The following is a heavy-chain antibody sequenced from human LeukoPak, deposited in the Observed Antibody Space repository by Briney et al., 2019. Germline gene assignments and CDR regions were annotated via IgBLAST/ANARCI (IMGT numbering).Heavy chain of an antibody. CDR1: GYTFTSYG. J-gene: IGHJ4*02. Sequence: ASVEVSCKAFGYTFTSYGISWVRQAPGQGLEWMGWISAYNGNTNYAQKLQGRVTMTTDTSTSTAYMELRSLRSDDTAVYYCARNDSRGGSSDYWGQGTLVTVSS. CDR2: ISAYNGNT. V-gene: IGHV1-18*01. D-gene: IGHD4-11*01. CDR3: ARNDSRGGSSDY.